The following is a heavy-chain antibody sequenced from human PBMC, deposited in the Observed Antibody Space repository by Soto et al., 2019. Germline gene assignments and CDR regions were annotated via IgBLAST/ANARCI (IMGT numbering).Heavy chain of an antibody. CDR2: IFYTGTT. CDR1: GGSISDGDYY. J-gene: IGHJ4*02. D-gene: IGHD4-17*01. CDR3: ARAMTTVTTIDY. V-gene: IGHV4-30-4*01. Sequence: PSETLSLTCTVSGGSISDGDYYWSWIRQPPGKGLEWIGFIFYTGTTYYNPSLKSRITISVDRSKNQFSLKLSSVTAADTAVYYCARAMTTVTTIDYWGQGTLVTVSS.